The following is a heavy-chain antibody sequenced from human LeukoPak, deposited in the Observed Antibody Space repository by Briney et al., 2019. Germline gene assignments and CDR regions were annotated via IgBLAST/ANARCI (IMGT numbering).Heavy chain of an antibody. V-gene: IGHV4-59*12. CDR2: IYYSGST. CDR3: ARDDDYFDY. J-gene: IGHJ4*02. Sequence: KSSETLSLTCTVSGGSISSYYWSWIRQPPGKGLEWIGYIYYSGSTNYNPSLKSRVTISVDTSKNQFSLKLSSVTAADTAVYYCARDDDYFDYWGQGTLVTVSS. CDR1: GGSISSYY.